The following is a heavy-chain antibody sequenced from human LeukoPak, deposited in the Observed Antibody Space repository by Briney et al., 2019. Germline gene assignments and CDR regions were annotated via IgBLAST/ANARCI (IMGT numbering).Heavy chain of an antibody. CDR1: GFTFSSYS. J-gene: IGHJ4*02. CDR3: ATVSEY. Sequence: GGSLRLSCAASGFTFSSYSMNWVRQAPGKGLVWVSGINNDGTATYYADSVKGRFTISRDNAKNTVYLQMNGLRAEDTTVYYCATVSEYWGQGTLVTVSS. V-gene: IGHV3-74*01. CDR2: INNDGTAT.